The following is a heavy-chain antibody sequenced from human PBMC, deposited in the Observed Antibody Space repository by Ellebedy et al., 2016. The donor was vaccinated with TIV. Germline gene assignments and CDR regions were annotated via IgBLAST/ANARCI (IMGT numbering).Heavy chain of an antibody. CDR3: TKDKTTTTAYDALDI. J-gene: IGHJ3*02. Sequence: LSLTCAASGFTFRSYGMHWVRQAPGKGLEWVAVISYDGSNKFYRGSVKGRFTVSRDNSKNTLYLQMKNLRTEDTALYYCTKDKTTTTAYDALDIWGQGTMVAVSP. CDR1: GFTFRSYG. D-gene: IGHD4-17*01. CDR2: ISYDGSNK. V-gene: IGHV3-30*18.